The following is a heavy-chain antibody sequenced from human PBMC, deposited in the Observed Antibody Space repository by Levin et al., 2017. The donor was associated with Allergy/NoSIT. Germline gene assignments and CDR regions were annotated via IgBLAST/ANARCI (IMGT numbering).Heavy chain of an antibody. CDR3: ASMIHDAFDI. CDR1: GFTFSSYG. Sequence: LSLTCAASGFTFSSYGMHWVRQAPGKGLEWVAVIWYDGSNKYYADSVKGRFTISRDNSKNTLYLQMNSLRAEDTAVYYCASMIHDAFDIWGQGTMVTVSS. J-gene: IGHJ3*02. V-gene: IGHV3-33*01. D-gene: IGHD3-16*01. CDR2: IWYDGSNK.